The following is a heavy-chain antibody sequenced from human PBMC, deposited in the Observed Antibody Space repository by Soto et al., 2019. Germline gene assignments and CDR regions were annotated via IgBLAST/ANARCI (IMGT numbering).Heavy chain of an antibody. J-gene: IGHJ4*02. CDR1: GGSVSSDYW. Sequence: QVQLQESGPGVVKPSGTLSLTCAVSGGSVSSDYWWSWVRLPPGKGLEWIGEIYHSGRTNYKPSLKSRVTISLDKSKNQLSLILNSVTAADTAVYYCARDRSSYGRNFDYWGQGTLVTVSS. CDR2: IYHSGRT. CDR3: ARDRSSYGRNFDY. V-gene: IGHV4-4*02. D-gene: IGHD6-6*01.